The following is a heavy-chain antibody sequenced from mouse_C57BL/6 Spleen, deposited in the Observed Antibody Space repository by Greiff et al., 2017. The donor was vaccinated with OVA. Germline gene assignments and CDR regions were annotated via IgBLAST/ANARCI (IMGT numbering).Heavy chain of an antibody. V-gene: IGHV1-69*01. J-gene: IGHJ4*01. CDR3: ARLVYYAMDY. CDR2: IDPSDSYT. Sequence: VQLQQSGAELVMPGASVKLSCKASGYTFTSYWMHWVKQRPGQGLEWIGEIDPSDSYTNYNQKFKGKSTLTVDKSSSTAYMQLSSLTSEDSAVYYCARLVYYAMDYWGQGTSVTVSS. CDR1: GYTFTSYW.